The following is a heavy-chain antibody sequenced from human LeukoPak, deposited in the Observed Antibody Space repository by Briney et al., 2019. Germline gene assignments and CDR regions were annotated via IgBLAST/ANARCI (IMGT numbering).Heavy chain of an antibody. V-gene: IGHV3-74*03. CDR2: INSDGSDT. CDR3: LSGSWYFDY. CDR1: GFTFSRYW. Sequence: AGGSLRLSCAASGFTFSRYWMHWVRHAPGKGLVWVSRINSDGSDTTYADSVKGRFTISRDNAKNTLYLQVNSLRAEDTAVYYCLSGSWYFDYWGQGTLVTVSS. J-gene: IGHJ4*02. D-gene: IGHD6-19*01.